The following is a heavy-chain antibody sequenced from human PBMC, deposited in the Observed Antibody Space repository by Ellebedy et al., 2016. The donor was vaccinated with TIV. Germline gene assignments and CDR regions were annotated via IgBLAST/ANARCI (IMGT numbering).Heavy chain of an antibody. CDR3: ARGGTAGGFDV. J-gene: IGHJ3*01. Sequence: GGSLRLSXAGSGFTFSSYWMTWVRQAPGKGLEWVANIKQDGSEEYYGDSVKGRCAIFRDNDKNSLNLQMVSLRAEDTAVYYCARGGTAGGFDVWGQGTMVTVSS. D-gene: IGHD2-8*02. V-gene: IGHV3-7*01. CDR2: IKQDGSEE. CDR1: GFTFSSYW.